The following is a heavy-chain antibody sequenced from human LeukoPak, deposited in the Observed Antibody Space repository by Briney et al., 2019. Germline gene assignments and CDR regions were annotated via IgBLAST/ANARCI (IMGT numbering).Heavy chain of an antibody. D-gene: IGHD1-1*01. CDR2: IKQDGSEK. CDR1: GFTFSSYW. V-gene: IGHV3-7*01. Sequence: PGGSLRLPCAASGFTFSSYWMSWVRQAPGKGLEWVANIKQDGSEKYYVDSVKGRFTISRDNAKNSLYLQMNSLRAEDTAVYYCAREMRVQLERRSAFDIWGQGTMVTVSS. J-gene: IGHJ3*02. CDR3: AREMRVQLERRSAFDI.